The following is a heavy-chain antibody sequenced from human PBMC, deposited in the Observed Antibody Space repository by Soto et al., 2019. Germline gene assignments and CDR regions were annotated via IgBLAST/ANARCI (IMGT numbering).Heavy chain of an antibody. D-gene: IGHD3-9*01. V-gene: IGHV3-23*01. CDR1: GFTFSSDA. Sequence: AGGSLRVSCAASGFTFSSDAMSWVRQAPGKGLEWVSAISGSGGSTYYADSVKGRFTISRDNSKNNLYLQMNSLRAEDTAVYYCAKAPFDWLPPHCFEYWCHGTLVNV. CDR3: AKAPFDWLPPHCFEY. CDR2: ISGSGGST. J-gene: IGHJ4*01.